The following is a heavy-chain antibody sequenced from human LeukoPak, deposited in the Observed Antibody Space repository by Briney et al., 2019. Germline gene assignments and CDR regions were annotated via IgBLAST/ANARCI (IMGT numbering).Heavy chain of an antibody. J-gene: IGHJ4*02. Sequence: SETLSLTCIISGGSIGPYYWSWIRQAAGKGPEWIGRIYTTGTADYNPSLKGRVFLSVDTSKNQFSLKVTSVTAADTAVYYCAGTNYYDSSHQNYWGQGTLVTVSS. CDR3: AGTNYYDSSHQNY. V-gene: IGHV4-4*07. CDR2: IYTTGTA. CDR1: GGSIGPYY. D-gene: IGHD3-22*01.